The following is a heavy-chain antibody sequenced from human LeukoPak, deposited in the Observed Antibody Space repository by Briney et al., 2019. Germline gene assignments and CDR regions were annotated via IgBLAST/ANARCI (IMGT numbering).Heavy chain of an antibody. D-gene: IGHD6-6*01. Sequence: GGSLRLSCAASGFSFSSYEMNWVRQAPGKGLEWVSYISSSGSIMYSAGSVKGRFTISRDNAKNSLYLQMNSLRAEDTAIYYCSGQYSSSSVVDYWGQGTLVTVSS. CDR2: ISSSGSIM. CDR3: SGQYSSSSVVDY. V-gene: IGHV3-48*03. J-gene: IGHJ4*02. CDR1: GFSFSSYE.